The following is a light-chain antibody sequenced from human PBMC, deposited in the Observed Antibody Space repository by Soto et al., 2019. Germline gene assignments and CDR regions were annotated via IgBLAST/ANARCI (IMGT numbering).Light chain of an antibody. CDR2: DVS. CDR1: SSDVVGYNY. CDR3: SSYTTSNTRQIV. V-gene: IGLV2-14*03. J-gene: IGLJ1*01. Sequence: QSVLTQPASVSGSPGQSITISCTGTSSDVVGYNYVSWYQHHPGKAPKLMIYDVSNRPSGVSNRFSGSKSGNTASLTISGLQPEDEADYYCSSYTTSNTRQIVFGTVTKVTVL.